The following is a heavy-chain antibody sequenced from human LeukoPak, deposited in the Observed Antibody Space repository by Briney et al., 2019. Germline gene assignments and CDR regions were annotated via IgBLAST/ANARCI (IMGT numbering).Heavy chain of an antibody. CDR2: IYYSGST. D-gene: IGHD3-9*01. CDR3: ARVGYFDWLFDP. J-gene: IGHJ5*02. CDR1: GGSISSYY. Sequence: SETLSLTCTVSGGSISSYYWSWIRQPPGKGLEWIGYIYYSGSTNYNPSLKSRVTISVDTSKNQFSLKLSSVTAADTAVYYCARVGYFDWLFDPWGQGTLVTVSS. V-gene: IGHV4-59*01.